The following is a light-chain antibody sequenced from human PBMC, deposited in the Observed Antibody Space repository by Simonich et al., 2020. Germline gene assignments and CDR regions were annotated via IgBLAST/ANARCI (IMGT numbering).Light chain of an antibody. Sequence: QSVLTQPPSVSGAPGQRVTISCTGSSSNIGAGYDVHWYQQLPGTAPKLLIYGTGNRPSGVPDRFSGSKSGTSAALAITGLQAEDEADYYCSSYTSSSTNWVFGGGTKLTVL. J-gene: IGLJ3*02. V-gene: IGLV1-40*01. CDR2: GTG. CDR1: SSNIGAGYD. CDR3: SSYTSSSTNWV.